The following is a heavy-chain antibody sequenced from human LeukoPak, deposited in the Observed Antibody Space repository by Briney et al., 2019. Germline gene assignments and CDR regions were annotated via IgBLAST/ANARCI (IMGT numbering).Heavy chain of an antibody. D-gene: IGHD3-9*01. CDR1: GGSISSYY. V-gene: IGHV4-59*01. CDR3: AREGPPNYDTI. J-gene: IGHJ3*02. Sequence: SETLSLTCTVSGGSISSYYWSWIRQPPGKGLEWIGYIYYSGSTNYNPSLKSRVTISVDTSKNQFSLKLSSVTAADTAVYYCAREGPPNYDTIWGQGTTVTVSS. CDR2: IYYSGST.